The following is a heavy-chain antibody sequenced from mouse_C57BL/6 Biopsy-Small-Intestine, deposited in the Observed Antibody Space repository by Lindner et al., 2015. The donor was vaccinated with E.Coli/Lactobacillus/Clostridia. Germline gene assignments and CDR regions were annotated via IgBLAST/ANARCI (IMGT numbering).Heavy chain of an antibody. CDR2: INPSTGGI. CDR3: ARYYYAISYFDY. V-gene: IGHV1-42*01. Sequence: VQLQESGPDLVKPGASVKMSCKASGYSFTAYYMNWVKQSPERSLEWIGEINPSTGGITYNQKFRARATMTVDKSSNTAYLQLRSLTSEDSAVYFCARYYYAISYFDYWGQGTTLTVSS. D-gene: IGHD1-1*01. J-gene: IGHJ2*01. CDR1: GYSFTAYY.